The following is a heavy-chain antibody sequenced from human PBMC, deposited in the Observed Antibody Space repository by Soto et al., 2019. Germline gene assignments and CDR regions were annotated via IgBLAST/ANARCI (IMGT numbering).Heavy chain of an antibody. CDR1: GFTFDDYG. CDR3: ARAAIAAAGLDAFDI. J-gene: IGHJ3*02. CDR2: INWNGGST. Sequence: EVQLVESGGGVVRPGGSLRLSCAASGFTFDDYGMSWVRQAPGKGLEWVSGINWNGGSTGYADSVKGRFTISRDNAKNSLYLQMNSLRAEATALYHCARAAIAAAGLDAFDIWGRGTMVTVSS. V-gene: IGHV3-20*01. D-gene: IGHD6-13*01.